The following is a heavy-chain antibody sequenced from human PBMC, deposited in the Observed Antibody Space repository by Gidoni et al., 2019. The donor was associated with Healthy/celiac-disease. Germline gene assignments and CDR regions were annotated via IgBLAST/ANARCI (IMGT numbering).Heavy chain of an antibody. Sequence: QVQLQESGPGLVKPSQTLYLTCTVSGGSISSGSYYWSWIRKPAGKGLEWIGRIYTSGSTNYNPLLKSRVTIAVDTSKIQFSRKLSSVTAADTAVYYCARARGYCSSTSCYNYYYYYGMDVWGQGTTVTVSS. J-gene: IGHJ6*02. CDR2: IYTSGST. D-gene: IGHD2-2*02. V-gene: IGHV4-61*02. CDR3: ARARGYCSSTSCYNYYYYYGMDV. CDR1: GGSISSGSYY.